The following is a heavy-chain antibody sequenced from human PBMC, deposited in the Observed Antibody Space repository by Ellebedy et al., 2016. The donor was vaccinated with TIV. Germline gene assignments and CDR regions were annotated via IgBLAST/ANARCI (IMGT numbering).Heavy chain of an antibody. D-gene: IGHD3-16*01. J-gene: IGHJ4*02. CDR2: MDPRLGIV. CDR3: ARWDGYDEKFQGPFDR. CDR1: EDTFSNHA. V-gene: IGHV1-69*04. Sequence: AASVKVSCKASEDTFSNHAFNGVRQAPGQELEWMGRMDPRLGIVKYAQKFQGRVTITADKSTSTAYIQLSSLRSDDTAVYYCARWDGYDEKFQGPFDRWGQGTLVTVSS.